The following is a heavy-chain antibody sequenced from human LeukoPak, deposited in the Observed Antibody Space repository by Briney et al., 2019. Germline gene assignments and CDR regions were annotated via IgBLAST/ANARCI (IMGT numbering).Heavy chain of an antibody. J-gene: IGHJ4*02. CDR1: GFTFSSYA. V-gene: IGHV3-30*04. CDR2: ISYDGSNK. CDR3: ARDHLRGYYYDSSGYYGPPVFLPGY. D-gene: IGHD3-22*01. Sequence: GGSLRLSCAASGFTFSSYAMHWVRQAPGKGLEWVAVISYDGSNKYYADSVKGRFTISRDNAKNSLYLQMNSLRAEDTALYYCARDHLRGYYYDSSGYYGPPVFLPGYWGQGTLVTVSS.